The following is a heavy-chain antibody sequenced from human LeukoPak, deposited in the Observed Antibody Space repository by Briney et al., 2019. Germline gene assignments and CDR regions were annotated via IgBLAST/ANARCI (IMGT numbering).Heavy chain of an antibody. Sequence: PGVSLRLSCAASGFTFSNYALSWVRQAPGKGLEWVSAISGGGNTYYADSVKGRFTISRDDSRNTLYLQMISLRAEDTAVYYCAKRGGYSGYALIDYWGQGTLVTVSS. J-gene: IGHJ4*02. V-gene: IGHV3-23*01. D-gene: IGHD5-12*01. CDR2: ISGGGNT. CDR3: AKRGGYSGYALIDY. CDR1: GFTFSNYA.